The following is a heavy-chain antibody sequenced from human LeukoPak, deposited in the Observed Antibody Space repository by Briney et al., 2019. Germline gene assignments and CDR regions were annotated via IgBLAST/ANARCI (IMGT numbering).Heavy chain of an antibody. J-gene: IGHJ4*02. V-gene: IGHV3-74*01. CDR1: GFTLGSYW. D-gene: IGHD2-21*01. CDR2: INTDGTNT. CDR3: IGERG. Sequence: GGSLRLSCTASGFTLGSYWMHWVRQAPGKGLVWVSLINTDGTNTNYADSVKGRFTISRDNAKNTMYLQMNSLRAEDTADYNCIGERGGGKGTLVTVSS.